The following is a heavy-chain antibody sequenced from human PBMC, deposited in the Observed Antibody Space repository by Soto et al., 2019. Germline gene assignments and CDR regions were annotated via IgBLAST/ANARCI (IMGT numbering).Heavy chain of an antibody. Sequence: EVQLLESGGGLVQPGGSLRLSCAASGFTFSSYAMSWVRQAPGKGLEWVSAISGSGGSTYYADSVKGRFTISRDNSKNTLYLQMNSLRAEDTAVYYCAKDGSRITFGGPISRGWFDPWGQGTLVTVSS. V-gene: IGHV3-23*01. CDR2: ISGSGGST. CDR1: GFTFSSYA. CDR3: AKDGSRITFGGPISRGWFDP. D-gene: IGHD3-16*01. J-gene: IGHJ5*02.